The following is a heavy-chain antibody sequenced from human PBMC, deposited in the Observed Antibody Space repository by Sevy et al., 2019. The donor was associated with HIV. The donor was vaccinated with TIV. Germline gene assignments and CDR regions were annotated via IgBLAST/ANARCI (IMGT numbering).Heavy chain of an antibody. Sequence: ASVKVSCKASGYTFTSYGISWVRQAPGQGLEWMGWISAYNGNTNYAQKLQGRVTMTTDTSTSTAYMELRSLRSDDTAVYYCARAKSEYCSSTSCSRFGAFDIWGQGTTVTVSS. V-gene: IGHV1-18*01. CDR1: GYTFTSYG. J-gene: IGHJ3*02. CDR3: ARAKSEYCSSTSCSRFGAFDI. D-gene: IGHD2-2*01. CDR2: ISAYNGNT.